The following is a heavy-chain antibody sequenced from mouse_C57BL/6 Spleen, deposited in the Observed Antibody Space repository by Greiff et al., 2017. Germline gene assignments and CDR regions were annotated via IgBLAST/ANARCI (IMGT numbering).Heavy chain of an antibody. J-gene: IGHJ2*01. CDR2: ISDGGSYT. D-gene: IGHD2-12*01. Sequence: EVKLVESGGGLVKPGGSLKLSCAASGFTFSSYAMSWVRQTPEKRLEWVATISDGGSYTYYPDNVKGRFTISRDNAKNNLYLQMSHLKSEDTAMYYCARDPGDDTDFDYWGQGTTLTVSS. CDR1: GFTFSSYA. V-gene: IGHV5-4*01. CDR3: ARDPGDDTDFDY.